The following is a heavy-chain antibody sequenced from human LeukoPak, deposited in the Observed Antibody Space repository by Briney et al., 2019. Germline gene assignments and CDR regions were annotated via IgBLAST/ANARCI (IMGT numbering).Heavy chain of an antibody. CDR3: ARSITMVRGVPTPPGY. Sequence: EASVKVSCKASGYTFTSYGISWVRQAPGQGLEWMGWISAYNGNTNYAQKLQGRVTMTTDTSTSTAYMELRSLRSDDTAVYYCARSITMVRGVPTPPGYWGQGTLVTVSS. CDR2: ISAYNGNT. CDR1: GYTFTSYG. J-gene: IGHJ4*02. V-gene: IGHV1-18*01. D-gene: IGHD3-10*01.